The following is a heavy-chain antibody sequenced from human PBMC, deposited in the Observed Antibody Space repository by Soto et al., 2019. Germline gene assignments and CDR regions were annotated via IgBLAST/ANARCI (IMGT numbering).Heavy chain of an antibody. V-gene: IGHV3-13*04. CDR3: ARGVTMVRGVIIDWFDP. CDR2: IGTAGDT. Sequence: EVQLVESGGGLVQPGGSLRLSCAASGFTFSSYDMHWVRQATGKGLEWVSTIGTAGDTYYPGSVKGRFTISRLNAKNLLDLQMNSLRDGDSAVYYCARGVTMVRGVIIDWFDPWGQGTLVNVSS. CDR1: GFTFSSYD. J-gene: IGHJ5*02. D-gene: IGHD3-10*01.